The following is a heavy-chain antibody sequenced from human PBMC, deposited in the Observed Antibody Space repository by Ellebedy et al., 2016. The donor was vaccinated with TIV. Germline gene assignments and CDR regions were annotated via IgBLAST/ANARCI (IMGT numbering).Heavy chain of an antibody. CDR3: AKPRPLTLY. D-gene: IGHD3-9*01. J-gene: IGHJ4*02. CDR1: RFPFSTYG. V-gene: IGHV3-23*01. CDR2: ISGSGGST. Sequence: PGGSLRLSCAASRFPFSTYGMSWARQAPGKGLEWVSAISGSGGSTYYAGSVRGRFTISRDNSMNTLYLQMNSLTAEDTAVYYCAKPRPLTLYWGQGTLVTVAS.